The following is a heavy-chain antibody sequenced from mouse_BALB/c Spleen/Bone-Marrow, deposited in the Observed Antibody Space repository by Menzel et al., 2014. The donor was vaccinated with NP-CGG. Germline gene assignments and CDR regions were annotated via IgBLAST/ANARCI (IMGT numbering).Heavy chain of an antibody. Sequence: SGPELVKPGASMKISCKASGYSFTGYTMNWVKQSHGRNLEWIGLINPYNGGTTYNQKFKGKATLTVDKSSSTAYMELLSLTSEDSAVYYCASYFGSSCYFDVWGAGTTVTVSS. CDR3: ASYFGSSCYFDV. J-gene: IGHJ1*01. V-gene: IGHV1-18*01. D-gene: IGHD1-1*01. CDR2: INPYNGGT. CDR1: GYSFTGYT.